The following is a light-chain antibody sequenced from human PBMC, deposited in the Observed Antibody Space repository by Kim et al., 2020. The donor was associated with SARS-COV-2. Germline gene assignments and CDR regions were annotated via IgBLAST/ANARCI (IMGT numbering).Light chain of an antibody. J-gene: IGKJ5*01. CDR1: QGISSY. CDR2: AAS. Sequence: AIRITQSPSSLSASTGDRVTITCRASQGISSYLAWYQQKPGKAPKLLIYAASTLQSGVPSRFSGSGSGTDFTLTISCLQSEDFATYNCQQYYSYPNTFGEGTRLEIK. CDR3: QQYYSYPNT. V-gene: IGKV1-8*01.